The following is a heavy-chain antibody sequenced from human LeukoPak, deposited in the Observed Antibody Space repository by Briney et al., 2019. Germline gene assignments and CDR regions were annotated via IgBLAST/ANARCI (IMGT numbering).Heavy chain of an antibody. CDR3: AKPTSSSSWYGPIFDS. Sequence: GGSLRLSCAASGFTFSSYSMNWVRQAPGKGLEWVSSISSSSSYIYYADSVKGRFTISRDNAKNSLYLQMNSLRAEDTALYYCAKPTSSSSWYGPIFDSWGQGTLVTVSP. D-gene: IGHD6-13*01. V-gene: IGHV3-21*04. J-gene: IGHJ4*02. CDR1: GFTFSSYS. CDR2: ISSSSSYI.